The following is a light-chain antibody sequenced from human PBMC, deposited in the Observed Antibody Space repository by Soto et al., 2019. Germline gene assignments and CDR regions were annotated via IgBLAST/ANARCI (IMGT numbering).Light chain of an antibody. V-gene: IGLV4-69*01. Sequence: QSVLTQSPSASASLGASVKLTCTLSSGHSSYAIAWHQQQPEKGPRYLMKLYSDGSHSKGDGIPDRFSGSSSGAERYLTISSHQSEDEADYYCQTWGSGTVVFGGGTKLTVL. J-gene: IGLJ2*01. CDR1: SGHSSYA. CDR2: LYSDGSH. CDR3: QTWGSGTVV.